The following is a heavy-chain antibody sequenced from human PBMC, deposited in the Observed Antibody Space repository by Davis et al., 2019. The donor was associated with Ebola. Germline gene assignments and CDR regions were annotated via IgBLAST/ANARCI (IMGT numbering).Heavy chain of an antibody. V-gene: IGHV3-9*01. J-gene: IGHJ4*02. Sequence: GGSLRLSCAASGFTFSSYSMNWVRQAPGKGLEWVSGISWNSGSIGYADSVKGRFTISRDNAKNSLYLQMNSLRAEDTALYYCAKDIREYYYGSGSYYGGFDYWGQGTLVTVSS. CDR3: AKDIREYYYGSGSYYGGFDY. CDR1: GFTFSSYS. D-gene: IGHD3-10*01. CDR2: ISWNSGSI.